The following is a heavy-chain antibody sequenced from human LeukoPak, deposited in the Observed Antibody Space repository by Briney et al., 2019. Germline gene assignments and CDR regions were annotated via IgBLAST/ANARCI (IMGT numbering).Heavy chain of an antibody. CDR1: GFTFSSYS. D-gene: IGHD3-22*01. V-gene: IGHV3-48*04. J-gene: IGHJ4*02. Sequence: GGSLRLSFAASGFTFSSYSMNWVRQAPGKGLEWVSYISSSGTNIYYADSVKGRFTISRDNAKNSLYLQMNSLRAGDTAVYYCARSSTTYYYDTSSHYWGQGTLVTVSS. CDR2: ISSSGTNI. CDR3: ARSSTTYYYDTSSHY.